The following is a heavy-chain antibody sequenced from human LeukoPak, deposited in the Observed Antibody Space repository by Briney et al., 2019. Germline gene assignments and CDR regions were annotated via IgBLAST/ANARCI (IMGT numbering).Heavy chain of an antibody. CDR2: ISAYNGNT. Sequence: ASVKVSCKASGYTFTSYGISWVRQAPGQGLEWMGWISAYNGNTNYAQKLQGRVTMTRNTSISTAYMELSSLRSEDTAVYYCARGPYYGSGSYSFDYWGQGTLVTVSS. D-gene: IGHD3-10*01. J-gene: IGHJ4*02. CDR1: GYTFTSYG. V-gene: IGHV1-18*01. CDR3: ARGPYYGSGSYSFDY.